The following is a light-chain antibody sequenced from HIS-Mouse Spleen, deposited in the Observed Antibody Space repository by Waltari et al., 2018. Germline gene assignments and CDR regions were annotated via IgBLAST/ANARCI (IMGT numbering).Light chain of an antibody. CDR3: QVWDSSSDHYV. CDR1: NIGSKS. V-gene: IGLV3-21*03. CDR2: GDS. Sequence: SYVLTQPPSVSVAPGKTARITCGGNNIGSKSVHLYQQKPGQAPVLVVYGDSDRPSGIPERFSGSNSGNTATLTISRVEAGDEADYYCQVWDSSSDHYVFGTGTKVTVL. J-gene: IGLJ1*01.